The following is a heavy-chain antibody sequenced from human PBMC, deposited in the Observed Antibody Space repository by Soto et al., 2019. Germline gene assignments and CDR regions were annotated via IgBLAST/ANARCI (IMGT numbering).Heavy chain of an antibody. Sequence: SETLSLTCAVYGGSFSGYYWSWIRQPPGKGLEWIGEINHSGSTNYNPSLKSRVTISVDTSKNQFSLKLSSVTAADTAVYYCARLRRRTYDFWSGDNYMDVWGKGTTVTVSS. CDR1: GGSFSGYY. CDR2: INHSGST. D-gene: IGHD3-3*01. V-gene: IGHV4-34*01. J-gene: IGHJ6*03. CDR3: ARLRRRTYDFWSGDNYMDV.